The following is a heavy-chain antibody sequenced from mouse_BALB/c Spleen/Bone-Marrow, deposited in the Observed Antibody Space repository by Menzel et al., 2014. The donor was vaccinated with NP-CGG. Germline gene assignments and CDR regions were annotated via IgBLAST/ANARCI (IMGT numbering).Heavy chain of an antibody. CDR2: XNPDSSTI. CDR1: GFDFSRYW. Sequence: EVKLEESGGGLVQPGGSLKLSCAASGFDFSRYWMSWVRQAPGKGLEWIGEXNPDSSTINYTPSLKDKFIISRDNAKNTLYLQMSKVRSEDTALYYCAXXXXXXXXXXXGQGTLVTVSA. CDR3: AXXXXXXXXXX. J-gene: IGHJ3*01. V-gene: IGHV4-1*02.